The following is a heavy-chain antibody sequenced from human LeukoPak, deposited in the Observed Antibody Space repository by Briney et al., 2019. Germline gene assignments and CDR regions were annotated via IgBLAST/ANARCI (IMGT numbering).Heavy chain of an antibody. CDR1: GGSFSGYY. CDR3: ARVVKVGYVWGSYPPKYFDY. D-gene: IGHD3-16*02. Sequence: SETLSLTCAVYGGSFSGYYWSWIRQPPGKGLEWIGEINHSGSTNYNPSLKSRVTISVDTSKNQFSLKLSSVTAADTAVYYCARVVKVGYVWGSYPPKYFDYWGQGTPVTVSS. J-gene: IGHJ4*02. V-gene: IGHV4-34*01. CDR2: INHSGST.